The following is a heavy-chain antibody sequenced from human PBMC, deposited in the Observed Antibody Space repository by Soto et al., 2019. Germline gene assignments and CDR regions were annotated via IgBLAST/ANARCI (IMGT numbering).Heavy chain of an antibody. CDR1: GYTFTSYG. Sequence: QVQLVQSGAEVKKPGASVKVSCKASGYTFTSYGISWVRQAPGQGLEWMGWISDYNGNTNYAQKLQGRVTMTTDTYTSTAYMELRSLRSDDTAVYYCARVARLSIVGATPYYYGMDVWGQGTTVTVSS. V-gene: IGHV1-18*01. CDR3: ARVARLSIVGATPYYYGMDV. D-gene: IGHD1-26*01. J-gene: IGHJ6*02. CDR2: ISDYNGNT.